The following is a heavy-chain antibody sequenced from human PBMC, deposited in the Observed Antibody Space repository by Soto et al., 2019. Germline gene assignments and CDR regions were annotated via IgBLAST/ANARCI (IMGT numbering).Heavy chain of an antibody. CDR1: GFTFSDAW. D-gene: IGHD3-10*01. Sequence: EVQLVESGGGLVKPGGSLRLSCAASGFTFSDAWMNWVRQAPGKGLEWVGRIKSKTDGGTLDYAAPVKGRFTISRDDSKNTLYLQMNSLKTEDTAVYYCTPGLKLWLACMDVWGQGTTVTVSS. V-gene: IGHV3-15*07. CDR2: IKSKTDGGTL. J-gene: IGHJ6*02. CDR3: TPGLKLWLACMDV.